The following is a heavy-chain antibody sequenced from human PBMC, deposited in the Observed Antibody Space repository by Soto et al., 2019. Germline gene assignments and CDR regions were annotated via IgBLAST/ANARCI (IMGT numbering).Heavy chain of an antibody. CDR3: ARHPGYYDILTGYTTYYFDY. CDR2: IYYRGNT. D-gene: IGHD3-9*01. CDR1: GGSIGTYY. V-gene: IGHV4-59*08. J-gene: IGHJ4*02. Sequence: SETLSLTCTVAGGSIGTYYGSWIRQPPGKGLEWIGYIYYRGNTDYNPSLKSRVTISLDTPKNQFSLKLSSVTAADTAVYYCARHPGYYDILTGYTTYYFDYWGQGILVTVSS.